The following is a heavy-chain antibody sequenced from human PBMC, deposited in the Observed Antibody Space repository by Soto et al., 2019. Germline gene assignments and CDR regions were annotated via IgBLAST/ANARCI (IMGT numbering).Heavy chain of an antibody. Sequence: GGSLRLTCTASGFTFGDYAMSWFRQAQGKGLEWVGFIRSKAYGGTTEYAASVKGRFTISRDDSKSIAYLQMNSLRAEDTALYYCARDCSSSSCSVWRYWGQGTQVTVSS. D-gene: IGHD2-2*01. CDR2: IRSKAYGGTT. J-gene: IGHJ4*02. V-gene: IGHV3-49*03. CDR1: GFTFGDYA. CDR3: ARDCSSSSCSVWRY.